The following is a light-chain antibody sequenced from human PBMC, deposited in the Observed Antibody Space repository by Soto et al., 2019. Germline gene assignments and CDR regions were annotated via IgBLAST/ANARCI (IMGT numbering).Light chain of an antibody. CDR2: DNY. CDR3: GTWDDSLGVVV. Sequence: QSVLTQPPSVSAAPGQKVTISCSGSASSIGTNYVSWYQQFPGKAPKLVIYDNYDRPSGIPDRFSGSKSATSATLAITGLQTGDEALYYCGTWDDSLGVVVFGGGTKVTVL. CDR1: ASSIGTNY. V-gene: IGLV1-51*01. J-gene: IGLJ1*01.